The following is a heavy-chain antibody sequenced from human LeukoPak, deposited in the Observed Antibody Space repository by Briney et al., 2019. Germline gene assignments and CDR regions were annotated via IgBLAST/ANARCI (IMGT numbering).Heavy chain of an antibody. CDR3: ASEDSSAWGYCDA. J-gene: IGHJ5*02. CDR1: GDTFSSSRAG. CDR2: TYYRSKYYN. V-gene: IGHV6-1*01. Sequence: SQTLSLTCGISGDTFSSSRAGWNWVTQSPSGGLEWLVRTYYRSKYYNDYAVSVRSRITINADTSKYQYSLQLKSVTPEDTAVYYCASEDSSAWGYCDAWGQGTLVSVA. D-gene: IGHD6-19*01.